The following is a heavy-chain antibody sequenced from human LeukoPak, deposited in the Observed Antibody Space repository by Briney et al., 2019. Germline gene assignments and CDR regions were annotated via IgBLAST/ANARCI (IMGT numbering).Heavy chain of an antibody. J-gene: IGHJ4*02. CDR1: GFTFSSYA. CDR3: TRDLYGRYSDY. CDR2: ISGSGGST. V-gene: IGHV3-23*01. D-gene: IGHD2-2*02. Sequence: GGSLRLSCAAAGFTFSSYAKRWVRQAPGKGLEWVSAISGSGGSTYYADSVKGRFTISRDNSKNTVYLQINSLRAEDTAVYYCTRDLYGRYSDYSGQGTLVTVSS.